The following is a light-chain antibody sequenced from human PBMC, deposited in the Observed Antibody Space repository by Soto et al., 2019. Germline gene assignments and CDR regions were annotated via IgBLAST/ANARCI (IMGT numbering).Light chain of an antibody. CDR1: SSNIETNY. Sequence: QSVLTQPPSVSAAPGQKVTISCSGASSNIETNYVSWYHQLPETAPRLLIYQNNGRPSGIPDRFSGSKSGTSATLGITGLQTGDEADYYCGTWDSSLKSYVFGSGTKVTVL. CDR2: QNN. V-gene: IGLV1-51*02. J-gene: IGLJ1*01. CDR3: GTWDSSLKSYV.